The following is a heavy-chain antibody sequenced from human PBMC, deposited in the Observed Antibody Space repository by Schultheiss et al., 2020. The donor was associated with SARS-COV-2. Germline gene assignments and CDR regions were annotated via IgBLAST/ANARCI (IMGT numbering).Heavy chain of an antibody. Sequence: SETLSLTCAVYGGSFSGYYWSWIRQPPGKGLEWIGEINHSGSTNYNPSLKSRVTISVDKSKNQFSLKLSSVTAADTAVYYCAVTLRADRSGSAEYFQHWGQGTLVTVSS. V-gene: IGHV4-34*01. D-gene: IGHD2-15*01. CDR3: AVTLRADRSGSAEYFQH. CDR2: INHSGST. CDR1: GGSFSGYY. J-gene: IGHJ1*01.